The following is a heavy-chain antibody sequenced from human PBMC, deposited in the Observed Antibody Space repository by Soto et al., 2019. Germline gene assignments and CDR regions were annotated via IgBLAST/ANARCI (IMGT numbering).Heavy chain of an antibody. CDR2: IWSDGSNK. CDR3: ARQVVVVVASSADAFDI. D-gene: IGHD2-15*01. CDR1: GFTFSSYG. J-gene: IGHJ3*02. Sequence: PGGSLRLSCAASGFTFSSYGMHWVRQAPGKGLEWVAVIWSDGSNKYHADSVKGRFTISRDNSKNTLYLQMNSLRAEDTAVYYCARQVVVVVASSADAFDIWGQGTMVTVSS. V-gene: IGHV3-33*01.